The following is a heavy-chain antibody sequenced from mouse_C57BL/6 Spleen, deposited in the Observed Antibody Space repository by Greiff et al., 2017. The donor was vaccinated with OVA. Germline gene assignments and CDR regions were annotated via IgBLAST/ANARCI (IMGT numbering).Heavy chain of an antibody. CDR1: GYTFTDYN. CDR2: INPNNGGT. D-gene: IGHD6-1*01. CDR3: ARSEEQRAWFAY. Sequence: EVKLQQSGPELVKPGASVKMSCKASGYTFTDYNMHWVKQSHGKSLEWIGYINPNNGGTSYNQKFKGKATLTVNKSSSTAYMELRRLTSEDSAVYYGARSEEQRAWFAYWGQGTLVTVSA. V-gene: IGHV1-22*01. J-gene: IGHJ3*01.